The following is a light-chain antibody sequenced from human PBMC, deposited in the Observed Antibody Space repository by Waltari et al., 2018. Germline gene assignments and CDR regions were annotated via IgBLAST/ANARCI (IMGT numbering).Light chain of an antibody. CDR3: QQYNDWPYT. Sequence: EIVMTQSPVTLSVSPGERAALSCRPSQSVRTNLAWYQQRPGQTPRLLIYGTSTRPTAIPARFSGSGSGTEFTLTISSLQSEDFAVYYCQQYNDWPYTFGQGTKLEIK. CDR2: GTS. J-gene: IGKJ2*01. V-gene: IGKV3-15*01. CDR1: QSVRTN.